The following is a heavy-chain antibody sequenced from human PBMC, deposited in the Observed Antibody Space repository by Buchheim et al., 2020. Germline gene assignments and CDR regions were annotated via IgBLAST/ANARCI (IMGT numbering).Heavy chain of an antibody. CDR1: GFTFSSYG. Sequence: QVQLVESGGGVVQPGRSLRLSCAASGFTFSSYGMHWVRQAPGKGLEWVAVISYDGGNKDYADSVKGRFTTSRDNSKKTMYLQMNRLRAEDTAVYYCAKGDGDQWELLLGFEYWGQG. CDR2: ISYDGGNK. D-gene: IGHD1-26*01. CDR3: AKGDGDQWELLLGFEY. V-gene: IGHV3-30*18. J-gene: IGHJ4*02.